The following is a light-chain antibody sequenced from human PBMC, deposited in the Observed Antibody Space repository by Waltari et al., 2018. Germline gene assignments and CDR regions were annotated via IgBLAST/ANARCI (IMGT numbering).Light chain of an antibody. CDR3: LQHYTYPPT. J-gene: IGKJ5*01. CDR2: AVS. Sequence: DIQMTQSPSAISASFGDSVAITCRASQDIGNYLAWFQQKPGTVPKRLIYAVSSLESGVPSRFSGSDSGTEFTLTINRLQPEDLATYFCLQHYTYPPTFGQGTRLEI. V-gene: IGKV1-17*03. CDR1: QDIGNY.